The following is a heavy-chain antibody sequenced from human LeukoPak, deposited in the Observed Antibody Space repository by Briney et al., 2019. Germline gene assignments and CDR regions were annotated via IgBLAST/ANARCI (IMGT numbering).Heavy chain of an antibody. CDR1: GFTFSSYS. J-gene: IGHJ4*02. V-gene: IGHV3-48*04. Sequence: GGSLRLSCAASGFTFSSYSMNWVRQAPGKGLEWVSYISSSGSTIYYADSVKGRFTISRDNAKNSLYLQMNSLRAEDTAVYYCARENYDSSGYYFDWGQGTLVTVSS. CDR3: ARENYDSSGYYFD. CDR2: ISSSGSTI. D-gene: IGHD3-22*01.